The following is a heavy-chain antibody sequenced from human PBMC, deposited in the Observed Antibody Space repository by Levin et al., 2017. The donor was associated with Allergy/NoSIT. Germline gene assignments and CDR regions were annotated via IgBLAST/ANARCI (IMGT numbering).Heavy chain of an antibody. CDR2: INYSGNT. Sequence: SETLSLTCTIYGGSFSDYYWTWIRQPPGKGLEWIGEINYSGNTNYRPSPKSRVTISLDTSRNQFSLKLSAVTAADAAVYYCAKTGDWSWFDPWGLGTLVTVSS. CDR1: GGSFSDYY. CDR3: AKTGDWSWFDP. V-gene: IGHV4-34*01. J-gene: IGHJ5*02. D-gene: IGHD2-21*01.